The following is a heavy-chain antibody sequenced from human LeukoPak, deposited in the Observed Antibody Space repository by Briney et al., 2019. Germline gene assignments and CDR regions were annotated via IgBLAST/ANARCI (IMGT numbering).Heavy chain of an antibody. Sequence: GGSLRLSCAASGFTFSSYWMHWVRQAPGKGLVWVSRVSTDGRNTIYADSVKGRFTISRDNAKNTLYLQMNSLRDEDTAVYYCARGLAAAGNYYFDYWGQGTLVTVSS. CDR1: GFTFSSYW. V-gene: IGHV3-74*01. J-gene: IGHJ4*02. D-gene: IGHD6-13*01. CDR3: ARGLAAAGNYYFDY. CDR2: VSTDGRNT.